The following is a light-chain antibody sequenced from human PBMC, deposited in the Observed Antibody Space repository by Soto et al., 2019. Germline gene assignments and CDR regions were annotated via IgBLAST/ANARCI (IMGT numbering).Light chain of an antibody. Sequence: QSALTQPASVSGSPGQSITISCTGTTSDVGSHNFVSWYQQLPGKAPNLLIYEVTNRPSGTSNRFSGSKSGNTASLTISGLQAEDEADYYCSSFTNSIVVFGGGTKLTVL. V-gene: IGLV2-14*01. CDR2: EVT. J-gene: IGLJ2*01. CDR3: SSFTNSIVV. CDR1: TSDVGSHNF.